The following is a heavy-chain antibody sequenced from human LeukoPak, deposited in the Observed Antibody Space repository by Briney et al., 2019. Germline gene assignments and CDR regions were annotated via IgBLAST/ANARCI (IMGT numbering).Heavy chain of an antibody. CDR2: ISAYNGNT. CDR3: AKTVTQGYYMDV. J-gene: IGHJ6*03. CDR1: GYTFTGYY. V-gene: IGHV1-18*04. D-gene: IGHD4-17*01. Sequence: ASVKVSCKASGYTFTGYYMHWARQAPGQGLEWMGWISAYNGNTNYAQKLQGRVTMTTDTSTSTAYMELRSLRSDDTAVYYCAKTVTQGYYMDVWGKGTTVTVSS.